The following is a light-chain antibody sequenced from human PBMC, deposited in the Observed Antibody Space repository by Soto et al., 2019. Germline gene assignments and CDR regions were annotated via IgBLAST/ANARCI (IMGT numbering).Light chain of an antibody. CDR1: QSVSSSY. V-gene: IGKV3-20*01. CDR2: GAS. J-gene: IGKJ4*01. Sequence: EIVLTQSPGTLSLSPGERATLSCRASQSVSSSYLVWYQQKPGQAPRLLIYGASSRATGIPDRFSGSASGTDLSLTFCRQEAEYFAVYYCEDDGRSPHHFGGGTNMEIE. CDR3: EDDGRSPHH.